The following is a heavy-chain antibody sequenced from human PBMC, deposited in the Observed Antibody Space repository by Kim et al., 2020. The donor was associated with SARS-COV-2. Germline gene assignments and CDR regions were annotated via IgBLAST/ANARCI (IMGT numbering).Heavy chain of an antibody. CDR1: GGSISSYY. V-gene: IGHV4-59*08. J-gene: IGHJ4*02. CDR2: IYYSGST. CDR3: ARLTPPYYYDSSGYAFDY. D-gene: IGHD3-22*01. Sequence: SETLSLTCTVSGGSISSYYWSWIRQPPGKGLEWIGYIYYSGSTNYNPSLKSRVTISVDTSKNQFSLKLSSVTAADTAVYYCARLTPPYYYDSSGYAFDYWGQRTLVTVSS.